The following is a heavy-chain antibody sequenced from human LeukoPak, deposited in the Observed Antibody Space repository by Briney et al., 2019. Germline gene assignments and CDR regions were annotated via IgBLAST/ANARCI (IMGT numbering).Heavy chain of an antibody. Sequence: SVKVSCKASGGIFNSKALSWVRQAPGQGLEWMGGIIPMFRTANYGQKFQGRVTITADDSTSTGYMELSSLRSEDTAVFYCAYLSASNTGAFDVWGQGTVVTVSS. D-gene: IGHD2-8*02. CDR1: GGIFNSKA. CDR2: IIPMFRTA. J-gene: IGHJ3*01. CDR3: AYLSASNTGAFDV. V-gene: IGHV1-69*13.